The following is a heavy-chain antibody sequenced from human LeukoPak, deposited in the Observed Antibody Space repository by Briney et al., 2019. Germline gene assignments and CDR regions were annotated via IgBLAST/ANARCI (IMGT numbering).Heavy chain of an antibody. CDR2: ISGSGTST. V-gene: IGHV3-23*01. D-gene: IGHD2-15*01. J-gene: IGHJ4*02. CDR1: GFTFISYA. CDR3: AKAPRSGAMTYFDY. Sequence: GGSLRLSCAASGFTFISYAMSWVRQAPGRGLEWVSSISGSGTSTFYADSVKGRFTLSRDNSKNTLYLQMNSLRAEDTALYYCAKAPRSGAMTYFDYWGQGTLVTVSS.